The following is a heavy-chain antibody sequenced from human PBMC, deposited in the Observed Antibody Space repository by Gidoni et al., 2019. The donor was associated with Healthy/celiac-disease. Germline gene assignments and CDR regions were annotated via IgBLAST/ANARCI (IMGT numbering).Heavy chain of an antibody. CDR3: ARLRGLYSSGWYYFDY. D-gene: IGHD6-19*01. J-gene: IGHJ4*02. Sequence: DGLEWIGSIYYSGSTYYNPSLKSRVTRSVDTSKNQFSLKLSSVTAAYTAVYYCARLRGLYSSGWYYFDYWGQGTLVTVSS. CDR2: IYYSGST. V-gene: IGHV4-39*01.